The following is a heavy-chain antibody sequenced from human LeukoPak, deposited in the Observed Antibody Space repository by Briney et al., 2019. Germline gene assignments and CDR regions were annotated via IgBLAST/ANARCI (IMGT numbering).Heavy chain of an antibody. Sequence: SETLSLTCTVSGGSISSYYWNWIRQPPGKGLEWIGYIYYSGSTNYNPSLKSRVTISVDTSKNQFSLKLSSVTAADTAVYYCARAGIAAAGHYYYYYYMDVWGKGTTVTVSS. CDR3: ARAGIAAAGHYYYYYYMDV. D-gene: IGHD6-13*01. CDR1: GGSISSYY. J-gene: IGHJ6*03. V-gene: IGHV4-59*01. CDR2: IYYSGST.